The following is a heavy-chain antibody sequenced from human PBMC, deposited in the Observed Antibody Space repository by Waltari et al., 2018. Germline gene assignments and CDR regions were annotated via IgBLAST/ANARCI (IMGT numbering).Heavy chain of an antibody. CDR1: GFGFSNVG. CDR3: ARHINYARDY. J-gene: IGHJ4*01. V-gene: IGHV3-7*01. D-gene: IGHD1-7*01. CDR2: IKPDGIEK. Sequence: EVQLVESGGGLVQPGGSLKLSCAASGFGFSNVGRGWVRQAPGKGVEWVASIKPDGIEKTYVDSVKGRFTISRDNDENSLYLQMNSLRDEDTGVYYCARHINYARDYWGHGTLVTVSS.